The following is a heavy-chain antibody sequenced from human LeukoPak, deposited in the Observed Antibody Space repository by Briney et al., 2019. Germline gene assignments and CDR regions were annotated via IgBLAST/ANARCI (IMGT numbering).Heavy chain of an antibody. V-gene: IGHV1-2*02. D-gene: IGHD3-10*01. CDR3: ARVGWFGELLPPWYYYGMDV. J-gene: IGHJ6*02. CDR2: INPNSGGT. Sequence: ASVKVSCKASGYTFTGYYMRWVRQAPGQGLEWMGWINPNSGGTNYAQKFQGRVTMTRDTSISTAYMELSRLRSDDTAVYYCARVGWFGELLPPWYYYGMDVWGQGTTVTVSS. CDR1: GYTFTGYY.